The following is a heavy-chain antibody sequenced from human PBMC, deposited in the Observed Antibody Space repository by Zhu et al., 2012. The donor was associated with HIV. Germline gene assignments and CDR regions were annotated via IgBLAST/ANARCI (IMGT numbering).Heavy chain of an antibody. Sequence: QVQLQESGPGLVKPSETLSLTCTVSGGSISSHYWSWIRQPPGKELEWIGYIYYSGSTNHHPSLKSRVTISVDTSKNQFSLRLSSVTAADTAVYYCARGRRWLQFKSYYYFDYWGQGPWSPSPQ. CDR3: ARGRRWLQFKSYYYFDY. V-gene: IGHV4-59*11. CDR1: GGSISSHY. J-gene: IGHJ4*02. D-gene: IGHD5-24*01. CDR2: IYYSGST.